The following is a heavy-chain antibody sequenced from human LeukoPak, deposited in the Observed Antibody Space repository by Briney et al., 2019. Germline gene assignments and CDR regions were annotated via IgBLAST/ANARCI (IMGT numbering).Heavy chain of an antibody. CDR2: FSYTGRT. J-gene: IGHJ4*02. V-gene: IGHV4-39*01. D-gene: IGHD1-26*01. CDR1: GDSISSSSYY. CDR3: ARPSSDGSYYY. Sequence: SETLSLTCTVSGDSISSSSYYWGWLRQPPGTGLEWIGSFSYTGRTSYNPSLKSRVTISVDTSKNQFSLKVSSVTAADTAVYYCARPSSDGSYYYWGQGTLVTVSS.